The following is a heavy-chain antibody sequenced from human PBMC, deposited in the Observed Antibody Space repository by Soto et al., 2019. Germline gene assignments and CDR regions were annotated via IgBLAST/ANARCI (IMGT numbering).Heavy chain of an antibody. CDR2: IDSSGNTI. CDR3: ARDGPAADFDH. D-gene: IGHD6-13*01. J-gene: IGHJ4*01. V-gene: IGHV3-48*03. CDR1: GFTFSGYE. Sequence: EVQLVESGGGLAQPGGYLRLSCAASGFTFSGYEMNWVRQAPGKGLEWVSYIDSSGNTIDYADSVKGRFTISRDNAKNSLYLQMNSLRAEDTAIYYCARDGPAADFDHWGHGTQVTVSS.